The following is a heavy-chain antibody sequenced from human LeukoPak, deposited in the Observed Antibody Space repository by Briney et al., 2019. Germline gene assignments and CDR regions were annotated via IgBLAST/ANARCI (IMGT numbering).Heavy chain of an antibody. CDR3: ANGAAGQYCTRTTCYR. D-gene: IGHD2-2*01. CDR1: GFTFSRHS. V-gene: IGHV3-23*01. Sequence: GGSLRLSCAASGFTFSRHSMTWVRQAPGKGLEWVSAISASGDDTYYADSVRGRFTLSSDNSKNTVYLQMNSLRAEDTAVYYCANGAAGQYCTRTTCYRWGQGTLVTVSS. CDR2: ISASGDDT. J-gene: IGHJ4*02.